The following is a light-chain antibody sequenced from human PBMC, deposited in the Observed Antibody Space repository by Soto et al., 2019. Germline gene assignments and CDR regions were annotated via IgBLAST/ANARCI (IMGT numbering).Light chain of an antibody. CDR1: QSVNSN. CDR2: GAS. CDR3: QQYNNWPPWT. Sequence: ETVMTQSPATLSVSPGERATLSCRASQSVNSNLAWYQQTPGQAPRLLIYGASTRATGIPARFSGSGSGTEFTLTISSLQSEDFAVYYCQQYNNWPPWTFGQGTKVDIK. V-gene: IGKV3-15*01. J-gene: IGKJ1*01.